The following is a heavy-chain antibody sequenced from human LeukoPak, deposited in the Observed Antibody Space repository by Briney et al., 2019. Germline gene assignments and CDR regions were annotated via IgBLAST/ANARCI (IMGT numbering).Heavy chain of an antibody. CDR3: ATGPSMVRGVSFEHDY. D-gene: IGHD3-10*01. CDR1: GYTFTSYA. Sequence: GASAKVSCKASGYTFTSYAMHWVRQAPGQRLEWMGWINAGNGNTKYSQKFQGRVTITRDTSASTAYMELSSLRSEDTAVYYCATGPSMVRGVSFEHDYWGQGTLVTVSS. J-gene: IGHJ4*02. CDR2: INAGNGNT. V-gene: IGHV1-3*01.